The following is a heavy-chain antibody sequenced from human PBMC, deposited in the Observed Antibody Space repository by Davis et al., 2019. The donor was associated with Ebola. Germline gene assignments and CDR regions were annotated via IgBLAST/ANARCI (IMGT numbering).Heavy chain of an antibody. D-gene: IGHD3-10*01. CDR3: ATTYGSGSYSFDY. CDR1: GFTFSSYW. V-gene: IGHV3-74*01. Sequence: GESLKISCAASGFTFSSYWMHWVRQAPGKGLVWVSRINSDGSSTSYADSVKGRFTISRHNSKNTLYLQMNSLRAEDTAVYYCATTYGSGSYSFDYWGQGTLVTVSS. J-gene: IGHJ4*02. CDR2: INSDGSST.